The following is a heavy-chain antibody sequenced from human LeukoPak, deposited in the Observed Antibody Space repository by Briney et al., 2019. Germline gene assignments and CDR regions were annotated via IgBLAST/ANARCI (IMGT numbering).Heavy chain of an antibody. D-gene: IGHD2-2*01. Sequence: GASVKLSFTASGYTFTSYGISWGRQAPGQGLEWMGWISAYNGNTNYAQKLQGRVTMTTDTSTSTAYMELRNLRSDDTAVYYCARDIREYQMLSLVYFDYWGQGTLVTVSS. CDR2: ISAYNGNT. CDR1: GYTFTSYG. J-gene: IGHJ4*02. V-gene: IGHV1-18*01. CDR3: ARDIREYQMLSLVYFDY.